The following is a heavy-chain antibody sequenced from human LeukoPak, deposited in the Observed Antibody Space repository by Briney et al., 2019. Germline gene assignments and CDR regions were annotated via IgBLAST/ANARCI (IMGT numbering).Heavy chain of an antibody. CDR3: ATETVTNKRAR. Sequence: ASVKVSCKASGYSFSDFYLNWVRQAPGQGLEWMGWINPYSDALIYAEKFQDRVTMTWDTSTATAYMELTRLTSDDTAVYDCATETVTNKRARCGQGSMVSV. D-gene: IGHD1-1*01. CDR1: GYSFSDFY. CDR2: INPYSDAL. V-gene: IGHV1-2*02. J-gene: IGHJ4*02.